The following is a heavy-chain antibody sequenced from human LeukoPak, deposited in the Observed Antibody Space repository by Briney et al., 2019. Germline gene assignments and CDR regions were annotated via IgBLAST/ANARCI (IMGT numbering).Heavy chain of an antibody. CDR1: GNTFTSYV. CDR2: MNPNSGNT. J-gene: IGHJ4*02. CDR3: ARGDDYGDDY. D-gene: IGHD4-17*01. V-gene: IGHV1-8*01. Sequence: ASVKVSCKASGNTFTSYVFTWFGKPIGKGLEWMGWMNPNSGNTGYAQKFQGRVTMTRNTSISTAYMELSSLRSEDTAVYYCARGDDYGDDYWGQGTLVTVSS.